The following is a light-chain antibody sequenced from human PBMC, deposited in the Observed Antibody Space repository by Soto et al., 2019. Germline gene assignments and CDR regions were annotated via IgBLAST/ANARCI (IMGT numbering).Light chain of an antibody. Sequence: QSALTHPASVSGSPGQSITISCTGTSSDVGGYNYVSWCQQHPGKAPKLMIYEVSNRPSGGSNRFSGSKSGNTASLTISGLQAEDEAAYYCSSYASSSTGVFGTGVKVTLL. CDR3: SSYASSSTGV. CDR2: EVS. CDR1: SSDVGGYNY. J-gene: IGLJ1*01. V-gene: IGLV2-14*01.